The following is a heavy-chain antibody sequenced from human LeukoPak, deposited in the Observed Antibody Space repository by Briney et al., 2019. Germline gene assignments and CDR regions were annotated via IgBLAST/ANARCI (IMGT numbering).Heavy chain of an antibody. CDR1: GFTFSNYA. CDR2: ISYDGTNE. CDR3: AKDKTTVTPRGLDI. J-gene: IGHJ3*02. V-gene: IGHV3-30-3*01. Sequence: GALRLSCAASGFTFSNYAMHWVRQAPGKGLEWVAVISYDGTNEYYADSVKGRFTISRDNSNNTLYLQMNSLRAEDTAVYYCAKDKTTVTPRGLDIWGQGTMVTVSS. D-gene: IGHD4-17*01.